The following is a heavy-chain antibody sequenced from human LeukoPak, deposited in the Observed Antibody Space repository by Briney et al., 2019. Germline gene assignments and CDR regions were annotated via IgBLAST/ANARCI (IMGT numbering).Heavy chain of an antibody. D-gene: IGHD6-13*01. CDR3: ARAYSSSWYWFDY. CDR1: GFTFSTYS. CDR2: ISSISSII. J-gene: IGHJ4*02. Sequence: PGGSLRLSCAASGFTFSTYSMSWVRQAPGKGLEWVSYISSISSIIYYADSVKGRFTISRDNARNSLYLQMNSLRAEDTAVYYCARAYSSSWYWFDYWGQGTLVTVSS. V-gene: IGHV3-48*01.